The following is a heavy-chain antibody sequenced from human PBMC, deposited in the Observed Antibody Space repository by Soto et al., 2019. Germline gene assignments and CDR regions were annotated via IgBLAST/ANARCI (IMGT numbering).Heavy chain of an antibody. Sequence: GGSLRLSCAASGFTFSSYAMHWVRQAPGKGLEWVAVISYDGSNKYYADSVKGRFTISRDNSKNTLYLQMNSLRAEDTAVYYCARDLSGATRGAAFDIWGQGTMVTV. D-gene: IGHD1-26*01. CDR2: ISYDGSNK. J-gene: IGHJ3*02. V-gene: IGHV3-30-3*01. CDR3: ARDLSGATRGAAFDI. CDR1: GFTFSSYA.